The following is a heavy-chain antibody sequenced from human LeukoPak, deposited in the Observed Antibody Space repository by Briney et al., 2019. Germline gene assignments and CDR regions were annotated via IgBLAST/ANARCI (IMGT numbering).Heavy chain of an antibody. J-gene: IGHJ5*02. CDR1: GYIFTTYS. Sequence: ASVKVSCKASGYIFTTYSIHWVRQAPGQGLEWIGMINPRGDTTAYAQKFQGRVTMTSDTSTTTIYMELSSLKSEDTGLYYCARKWSSRDWLDPWGQGTLVTVSS. CDR3: ARKWSSRDWLDP. V-gene: IGHV1-46*01. D-gene: IGHD2-8*01. CDR2: INPRGDTT.